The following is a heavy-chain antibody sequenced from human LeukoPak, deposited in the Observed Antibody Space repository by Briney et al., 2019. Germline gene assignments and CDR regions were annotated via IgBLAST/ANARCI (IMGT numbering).Heavy chain of an antibody. V-gene: IGHV3-23*01. CDR1: EFTGFTFSGSA. Sequence: PGGSLRLSCAASEFTGFTFSGSAMSWVRQAPGKGLEWVSAISGSGAATFYADSVKGRFTISRDNSKNTLYLQMNSLKVEDTALYYCAPSRYGGNDRGYWGQGTLVTVSS. CDR3: APSRYGGNDRGY. CDR2: ISGSGAAT. J-gene: IGHJ4*02. D-gene: IGHD4-23*01.